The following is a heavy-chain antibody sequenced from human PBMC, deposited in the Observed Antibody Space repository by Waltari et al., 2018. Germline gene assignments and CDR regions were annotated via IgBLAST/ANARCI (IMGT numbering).Heavy chain of an antibody. J-gene: IGHJ6*02. CDR1: GFTFDDYA. CDR3: AKDQKRAHYYYYGMDV. CDR2: ISWNSGSI. Sequence: EVQLVESGGGLVQPGRSLRLSCAASGFTFDDYAMHWVRQVPGKGLEWVSGISWNSGSIAYADSVKGRFTISRDNAKNSLYLQMNSLRAEDTALYYCAKDQKRAHYYYYGMDVWGQGTTVTVSS. V-gene: IGHV3-9*01.